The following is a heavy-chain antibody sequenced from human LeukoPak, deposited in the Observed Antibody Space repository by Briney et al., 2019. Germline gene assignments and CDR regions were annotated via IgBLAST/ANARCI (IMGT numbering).Heavy chain of an antibody. J-gene: IGHJ4*02. CDR3: AGYRVYGVTTPPLGY. CDR1: GGSISSGGYY. Sequence: SETPSLTCTVSGGSISSGGYYWSWRRQHPATGLEWIGYIYHSGTTYYNPSLKSRVTISVDTSKNQFHLKLSSVTAADTAVYFCAGYRVYGVTTPPLGYWGQGTLVTVSS. V-gene: IGHV4-31*03. D-gene: IGHD4-17*01. CDR2: IYHSGTT.